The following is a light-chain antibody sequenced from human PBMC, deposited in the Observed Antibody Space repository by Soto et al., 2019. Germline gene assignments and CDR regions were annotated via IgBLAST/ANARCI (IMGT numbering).Light chain of an antibody. CDR1: QSVSGN. V-gene: IGKV3-15*01. CDR3: QQYKNWPPLP. CDR2: GAS. J-gene: IGKJ5*01. Sequence: EIVMTQSPATLSLSPGERATLSCRASQSVSGNLAWYQQKRVHAPSLLIYGASSRATGIPDRFSGSGSGTEFTLTICSLQSEDFAVYYCQQYKNWPPLPCGQGRRLQI.